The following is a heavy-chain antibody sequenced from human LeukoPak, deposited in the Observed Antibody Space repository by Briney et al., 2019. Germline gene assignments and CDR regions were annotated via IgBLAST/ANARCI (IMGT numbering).Heavy chain of an antibody. CDR1: GFTFSSYG. J-gene: IGHJ4*02. Sequence: GRSLRLSCAASGFTFSSYGMHWVRQAPGKGLEWVAVISYDGSNKYYADSVKGRFTISRDNSKNTLYLQMNSLRAEDTAVYYCAKDRWGSYDSSGYSHYWGQGTLVTVSS. CDR3: AKDRWGSYDSSGYSHY. CDR2: ISYDGSNK. D-gene: IGHD3-22*01. V-gene: IGHV3-30*18.